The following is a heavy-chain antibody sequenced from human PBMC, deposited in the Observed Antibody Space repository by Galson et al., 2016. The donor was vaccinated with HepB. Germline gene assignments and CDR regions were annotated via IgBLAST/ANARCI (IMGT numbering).Heavy chain of an antibody. CDR2: ITAGNGNR. Sequence: SVKVSCKASGYTFTSYAMHWVRQAPGQRLEWMGWITAGNGNRRYSQKFQGRVTITRDTSASTAYMELSILRSEDTAVYYCAREEGITLGHFDYWGQGTLVTVSS. CDR1: GYTFTSYA. V-gene: IGHV1-3*01. J-gene: IGHJ4*02. D-gene: IGHD3-10*01. CDR3: AREEGITLGHFDY.